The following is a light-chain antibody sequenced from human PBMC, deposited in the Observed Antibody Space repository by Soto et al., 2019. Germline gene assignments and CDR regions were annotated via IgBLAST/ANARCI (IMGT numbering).Light chain of an antibody. J-gene: IGKJ5*01. CDR2: GAS. V-gene: IGKV3-15*01. Sequence: IGMTQSPATLSVSQGERATLSCRASQSVSSNLAWYQQKPGQAPRLLIYGASTRATGIQARFSGSGSGTEFTLTISSLQSEDFAVYYCQQYKNWPPITFGQGTRLEIK. CDR3: QQYKNWPPIT. CDR1: QSVSSN.